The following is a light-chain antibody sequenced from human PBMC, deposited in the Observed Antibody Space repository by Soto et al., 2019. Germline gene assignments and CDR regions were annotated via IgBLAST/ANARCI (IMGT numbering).Light chain of an antibody. V-gene: IGKV3-15*01. CDR2: GAS. J-gene: IGKJ1*01. CDR3: QQYNNCPPWT. CDR1: QSVSSN. Sequence: EIVMTQSPATLSVSPGERATLSCRASQSVSSNLSWYQQKPGQAPRLLIYGASTRATGIPARFSGSGSGTEFTLPISSLQPEDFAVSYCQQYNNCPPWTFGQGTKVEIK.